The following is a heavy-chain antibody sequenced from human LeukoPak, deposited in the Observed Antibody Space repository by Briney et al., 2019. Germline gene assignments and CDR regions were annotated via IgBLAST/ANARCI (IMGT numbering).Heavy chain of an antibody. CDR2: ISSSGSAI. V-gene: IGHV3-48*01. D-gene: IGHD2-15*01. Sequence: PGGSLRLSCGASGCPISSYSRIWIRQAPGKGLEWVSYISSSGSAIYYVDSVKGRFTVSRDNAKNSLFLQMNSRRAEDTAVYNRVRVKGRYFDYWGQGALVTVSS. CDR3: VRVKGRYFDY. CDR1: GCPISSYS. J-gene: IGHJ4*02.